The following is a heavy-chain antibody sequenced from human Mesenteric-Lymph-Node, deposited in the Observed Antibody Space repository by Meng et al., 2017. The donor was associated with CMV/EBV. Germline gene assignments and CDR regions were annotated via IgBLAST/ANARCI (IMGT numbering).Heavy chain of an antibody. CDR2: IYYSGST. CDR1: GGSVRSGYYY. D-gene: IGHD1-7*01. Sequence: SGGSVRSGYYYWSWIRQPPGKGLEWIGYIYYSGSTNYNPSLKSRVTISVDKSKNQFSLKLSSVTAADTAVYYCASFSGTTSSTYYFDYWGQGTLVTVSS. V-gene: IGHV4-30-4*08. CDR3: ASFSGTTSSTYYFDY. J-gene: IGHJ4*02.